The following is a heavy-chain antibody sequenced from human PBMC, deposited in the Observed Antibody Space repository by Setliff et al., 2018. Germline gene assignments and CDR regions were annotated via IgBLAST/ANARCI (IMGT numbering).Heavy chain of an antibody. CDR1: GASMRSGTFY. D-gene: IGHD3-22*01. V-gene: IGHV4-31*03. CDR3: ARGTFDTSGYFPYPIGY. Sequence: KPSETLSLTCTVSGASMRSGTFYWSWIRLHPGKGLEWIGYISYSGNTYYNPSFEGRLALSVDASMNQFSLRLSSVTAADSAVYYCARGTFDTSGYFPYPIGYWGQGTLVTVSS. J-gene: IGHJ4*02. CDR2: ISYSGNT.